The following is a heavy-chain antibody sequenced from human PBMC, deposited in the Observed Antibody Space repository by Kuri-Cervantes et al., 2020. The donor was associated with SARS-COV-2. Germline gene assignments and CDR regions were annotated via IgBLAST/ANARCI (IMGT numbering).Heavy chain of an antibody. V-gene: IGHV3-23*01. CDR3: AKDLSRVVPAAHPDY. CDR2: ISGSGGST. D-gene: IGHD2-2*01. Sequence: ETLSLTCAASGFTFSSYAMHWVRQAPGKGLEWVSAISGSGGSTYYADSVKGRFTISRDNSKNTLYLQMNSLRAEDTAVYYCAKDLSRVVPAAHPDYWGQGTLVTVSS. CDR1: GFTFSSYA. J-gene: IGHJ4*02.